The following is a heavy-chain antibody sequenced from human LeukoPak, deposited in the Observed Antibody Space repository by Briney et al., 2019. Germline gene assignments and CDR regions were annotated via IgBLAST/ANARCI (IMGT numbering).Heavy chain of an antibody. CDR1: GFTFSSYP. J-gene: IGHJ6*02. D-gene: IGHD3-10*01. V-gene: IGHV3-66*01. CDR3: ATGGFGGMDV. Sequence: GGSLRLSCAASGFTFSSYPISWVRQAPGKGLEWVSVIHSGGSTYYADSVKGSFTISRDNSKNTLYLQMNSLRAEDTAVYYCATGGFGGMDVWGQGTTVTVSS. CDR2: IHSGGST.